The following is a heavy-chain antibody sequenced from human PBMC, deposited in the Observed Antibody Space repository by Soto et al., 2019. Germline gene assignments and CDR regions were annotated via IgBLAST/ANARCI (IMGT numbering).Heavy chain of an antibody. CDR1: GYTFTNND. V-gene: IGHV1-8*01. Sequence: ASVKVSCKASGYTFTNNDVTWVRQATGQGLEWMGWMNPGSGDTGYAQKFQGRVTMTRNISIATAYMELSSLRSEDTAIYYCARMATFGSLNWFDPWGQGTLVTVS. D-gene: IGHD3-10*01. J-gene: IGHJ5*02. CDR3: ARMATFGSLNWFDP. CDR2: MNPGSGDT.